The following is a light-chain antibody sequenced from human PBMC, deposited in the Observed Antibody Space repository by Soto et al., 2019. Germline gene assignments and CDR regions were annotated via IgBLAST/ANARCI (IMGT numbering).Light chain of an antibody. Sequence: QAVVTQSSSASASLGSSVKLTCTLSSGHSSYIIAWYQQQPGKAPRYLMKLEGSGSYNKGSGVPDRFSGSSSGADRYLTISNLQFEDEADYYCETWDSNTRVFGGGTKVTVL. V-gene: IGLV4-60*02. CDR3: ETWDSNTRV. CDR2: LEGSGSY. J-gene: IGLJ3*02. CDR1: SGHSSYI.